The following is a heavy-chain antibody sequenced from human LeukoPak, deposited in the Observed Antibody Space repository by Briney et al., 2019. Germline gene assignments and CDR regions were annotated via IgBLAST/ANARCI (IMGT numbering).Heavy chain of an antibody. CDR1: GFTFSNAW. J-gene: IGHJ3*02. CDR2: IKSKTDGGTT. V-gene: IGHV3-15*01. Sequence: GGSLRLSCAASGFTFSNAWMSWVRQAPGKGVEWVGRIKSKTDGGTTDYAAPVKGRFTISRDDSKNTLYLQMNSLKTEDTAVYYCTSTGVWSGYLDIWGQGTMVTVSS. D-gene: IGHD3-3*01. CDR3: TSTGVWSGYLDI.